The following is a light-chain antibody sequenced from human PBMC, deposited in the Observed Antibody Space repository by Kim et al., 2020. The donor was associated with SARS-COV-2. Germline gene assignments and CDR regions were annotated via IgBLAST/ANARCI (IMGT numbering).Light chain of an antibody. CDR3: QQYYSYAYA. V-gene: IGKV1-8*01. Sequence: AIRMTQSPSSFSASTGDRVTITCRASQGISSYLAWYQQKPGKAPKLLIYAASTLQSGVPARFSDSGSGTDFTLTISCLQSEDFATYYWQQYYSYAYAIGQGTKLE. CDR2: AAS. J-gene: IGKJ2*01. CDR1: QGISSY.